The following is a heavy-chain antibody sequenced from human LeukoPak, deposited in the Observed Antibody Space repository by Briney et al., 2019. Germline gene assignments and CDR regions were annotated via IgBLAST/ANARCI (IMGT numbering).Heavy chain of an antibody. CDR2: IYPDDSDT. D-gene: IGHD3-3*01. Sequence: GESLKISCKGSGYSFTTYWIGWVRQMPGKGLEWMGIIYPDDSDTRYSPSFQGQVTISADKSISTAYLQWSSLKASDTAMYYCAIFKHHLRPDYWGQGTLVTVSS. CDR3: AIFKHHLRPDY. CDR1: GYSFTTYW. J-gene: IGHJ4*02. V-gene: IGHV5-51*01.